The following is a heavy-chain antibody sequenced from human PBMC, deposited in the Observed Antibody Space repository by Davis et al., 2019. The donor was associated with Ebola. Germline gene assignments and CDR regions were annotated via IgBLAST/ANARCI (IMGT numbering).Heavy chain of an antibody. CDR3: AHRRGSDSSGYPRGYYDY. D-gene: IGHD3-22*01. Sequence: SGPTLVKPTQILTLTCSFSGFSLSTSGVGVGWIRQPPGKALDWLALIYWDDDKRYSSSLKHRLTITKHTAKNQVVLTMTNMDPVDTGTYYCAHRRGSDSSGYPRGYYDYWGQGTLVTVSS. CDR2: IYWDDDK. V-gene: IGHV2-5*02. J-gene: IGHJ4*02. CDR1: GFSLSTSGVG.